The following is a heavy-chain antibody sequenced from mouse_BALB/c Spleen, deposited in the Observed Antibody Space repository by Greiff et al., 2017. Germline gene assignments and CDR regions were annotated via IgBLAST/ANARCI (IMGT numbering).Heavy chain of an antibody. CDR1: GFNIKDYY. CDR3: NARLLRAY. Sequence: VQLKQSGAELVRSGASVKLSCTASGFNIKDYYMHWVKQRPEQGLEWIGWIDPENGDTEYAPKFQGKATMTADTSSNTAYLQLSSLTSEDTAVYYCNARLLRAYWGQGTLVTVSA. J-gene: IGHJ3*01. V-gene: IGHV14-4*02. CDR2: IDPENGDT. D-gene: IGHD2-3*01.